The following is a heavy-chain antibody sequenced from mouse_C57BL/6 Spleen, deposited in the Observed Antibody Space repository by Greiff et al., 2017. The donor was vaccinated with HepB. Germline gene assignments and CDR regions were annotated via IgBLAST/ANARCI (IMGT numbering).Heavy chain of an antibody. CDR1: GYTFTSYW. Sequence: VQLQQPGPELVKPGASVKLSCKASGYTFTSYWMHWVKQRPGQGLEWIGNINPSNGGTNYNEKFKSKATLTVDKSSSTAYMQLSSLTSEDSAVYYCASATTVVGDFDYWGQGTTLTVSS. D-gene: IGHD1-1*01. CDR3: ASATTVVGDFDY. CDR2: INPSNGGT. V-gene: IGHV1-53*01. J-gene: IGHJ2*01.